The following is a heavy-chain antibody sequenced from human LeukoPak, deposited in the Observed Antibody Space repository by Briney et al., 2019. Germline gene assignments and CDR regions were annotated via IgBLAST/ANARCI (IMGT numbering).Heavy chain of an antibody. Sequence: SETLSLTCTISGYSISSGYYWGWIRQPPGKGLEWIGSIYHSGSTYYNPSLKSRVTVSLDTSENQFSLKLSSVTAADTAVYYCARDLYSSGWGYFDYWGQGTLVTVSS. V-gene: IGHV4-38-2*02. J-gene: IGHJ4*02. CDR2: IYHSGST. CDR3: ARDLYSSGWGYFDY. D-gene: IGHD6-19*01. CDR1: GYSISSGYY.